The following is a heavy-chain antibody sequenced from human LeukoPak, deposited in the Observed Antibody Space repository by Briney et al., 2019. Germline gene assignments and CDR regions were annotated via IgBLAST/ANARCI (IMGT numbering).Heavy chain of an antibody. CDR2: IYYSGRT. CDR3: ARARGDYDYYFYGMDV. J-gene: IGHJ6*02. D-gene: IGHD4-17*01. V-gene: IGHV4-59*01. CDR1: GGSISSYY. Sequence: SETLSLTCTVSGGSISSYYWSWIRQPPGKGLEWIGYIYYSGRTNYNPSLKSRITILVDTSKNQFSLKLSSVTAADTAVYYCARARGDYDYYFYGMDVWGQGTTVIVSS.